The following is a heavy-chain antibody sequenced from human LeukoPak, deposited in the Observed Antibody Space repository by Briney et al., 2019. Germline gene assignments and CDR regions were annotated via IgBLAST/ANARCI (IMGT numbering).Heavy chain of an antibody. CDR3: ARKNWGNWYFDL. CDR2: INPSGGST. D-gene: IGHD7-27*01. J-gene: IGHJ2*01. CDR1: GYTFTSYY. Sequence: ASVKVSCKASGYTFTSYYMHWVRQAPGQGLEWMGVINPSGGSTSYAQKFQGRVTMTRDTSTSTVYMELSSLRSEDTAVYYCARKNWGNWYFDLWGRGTLVTVSS. V-gene: IGHV1-46*01.